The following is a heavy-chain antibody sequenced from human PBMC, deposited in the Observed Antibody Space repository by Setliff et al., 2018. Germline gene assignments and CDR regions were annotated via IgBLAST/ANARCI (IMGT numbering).Heavy chain of an antibody. J-gene: IGHJ6*02. CDR2: AKSESDGGTI. CDR1: GFGFTKAW. D-gene: IGHD5-12*01. CDR3: ARGGDGYNKGMDV. Sequence: NPGGSLRLSCTMSGFGFTKAWVSWVRQAPGKGLEWVGRAKSESDGGTINYSTPVKDIFVISRDDSRNTGYLQMNSLQPEDTAVYYCARGGDGYNKGMDVWGQGAMVTVSS. V-gene: IGHV3-15*01.